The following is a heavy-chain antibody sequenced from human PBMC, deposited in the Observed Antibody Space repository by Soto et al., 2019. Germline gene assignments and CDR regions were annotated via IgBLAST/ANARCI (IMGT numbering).Heavy chain of an antibody. V-gene: IGHV2-5*02. Sequence: QITLKESGPTLVKPTQTLTLTCTFSGFSLTTSGVGVGWIRRPPGKALEWLALIYWDDDKRYSPSLKSRLTIPKDTSKKQVVLTMTNMDPVDTATYYCAHRLEIAVTGTLDYWGQGTLVTVSS. J-gene: IGHJ4*02. CDR3: AHRLEIAVTGTLDY. D-gene: IGHD1-1*01. CDR1: GFSLTTSGVG. CDR2: IYWDDDK.